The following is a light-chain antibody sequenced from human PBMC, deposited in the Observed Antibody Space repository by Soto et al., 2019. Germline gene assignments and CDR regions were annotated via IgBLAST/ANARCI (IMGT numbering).Light chain of an antibody. Sequence: QMTQSPSSLSASVGYRVTIACRASQNIKSYLNWYQQKPGQAPKVLIYAASSLRSGVPSRFSASGSGTDFTLTISSLQPEDFATYYCLQDYNYPRTFGPGTKVDIK. CDR3: LQDYNYPRT. CDR2: AAS. V-gene: IGKV1-6*01. J-gene: IGKJ1*01. CDR1: QNIKSY.